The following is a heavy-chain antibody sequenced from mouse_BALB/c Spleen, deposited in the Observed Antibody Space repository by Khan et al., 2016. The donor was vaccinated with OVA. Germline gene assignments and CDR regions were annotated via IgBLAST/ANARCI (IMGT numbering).Heavy chain of an antibody. CDR1: GYTFTSYT. CDR3: ARRTSLYTMDY. J-gene: IGHJ4*01. V-gene: IGHV1-4*01. Sequence: QVRLQQSGAELARPGASVKMSCKASGYTFTSYTIHWIKQRPGQGLEWIGYITSTSYFTNYNQKFNGKATFTADNSSSTAFMPLSSLTSEDSSGYYCARRTSLYTMDYWGQGTSVTVSS. CDR2: ITSTSYFT.